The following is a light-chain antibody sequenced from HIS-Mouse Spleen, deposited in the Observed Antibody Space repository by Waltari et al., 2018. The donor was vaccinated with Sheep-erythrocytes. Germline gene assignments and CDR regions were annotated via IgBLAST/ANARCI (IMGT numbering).Light chain of an antibody. Sequence: QSALTQPASVSGSPGHSITIPCTGTSCDVGGYNLVSWYQQHPGKAPKLMIYEGSKRPSGVSNRFSGSKSGNTASLTISGLQAEDEADYYCCSYAGSSTPWVFGGGTKLTVL. CDR2: EGS. J-gene: IGLJ3*02. V-gene: IGLV2-23*01. CDR3: CSYAGSSTPWV. CDR1: SCDVGGYNL.